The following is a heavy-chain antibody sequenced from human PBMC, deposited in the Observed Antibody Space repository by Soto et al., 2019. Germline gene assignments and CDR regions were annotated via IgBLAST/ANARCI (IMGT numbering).Heavy chain of an antibody. CDR2: LHHGGST. Sequence: SETLSLTCDVSRYSINNNNWWSLVRQPPGGGLEWIGELHHGGSTNYNPSLESRATFSVDISKNQFFLKLSSVTAADTAVYYCTKNSAYALDYWGQGTLVTVSS. CDR1: RYSINNNNW. CDR3: TKNSAYALDY. J-gene: IGHJ4*02. D-gene: IGHD5-12*01. V-gene: IGHV4-4*02.